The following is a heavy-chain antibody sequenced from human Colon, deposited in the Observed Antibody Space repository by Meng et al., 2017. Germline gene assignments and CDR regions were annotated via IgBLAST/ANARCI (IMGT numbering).Heavy chain of an antibody. CDR3: ARDKGIVAAGARWFDP. V-gene: IGHV4-4*07. CDR1: GDSISSYY. CDR2: IHTSGST. Sequence: VQLPESGPRLVKPSESLSLTCTVSGDSISSYYGSWIRQTAGKGLEWIGRIHTSGSTTYNPSLKSRVTMSVDTSKNQVSLKLTSVTAADTAVYYCARDKGIVAAGARWFDPWGQGTLVTVSS. J-gene: IGHJ5*02. D-gene: IGHD2-15*01.